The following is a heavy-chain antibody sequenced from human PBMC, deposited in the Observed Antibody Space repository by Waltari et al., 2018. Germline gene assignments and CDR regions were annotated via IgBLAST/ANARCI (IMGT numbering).Heavy chain of an antibody. CDR1: GFTVGSNY. Sequence: EVQLVESGGGLIQPGGPLGLSGAASGFTVGSNYMSWVRRAPGKGLEWVSVMYSGGSTYYADSVKGRFTISRDNSKNMLYLQMNSLRAEDTAVYYCARYGSGSYLPYFDYWGQGTLVTVSS. J-gene: IGHJ4*02. CDR2: MYSGGST. CDR3: ARYGSGSYLPYFDY. D-gene: IGHD3-10*01. V-gene: IGHV3-53*01.